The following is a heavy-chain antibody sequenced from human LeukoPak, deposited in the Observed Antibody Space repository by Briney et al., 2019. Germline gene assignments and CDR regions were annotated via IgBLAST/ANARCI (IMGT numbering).Heavy chain of an antibody. J-gene: IGHJ4*02. V-gene: IGHV1-2*02. Sequence: ASVKVSCKASGYTFTDSYIHWVRQAPGQGLEWMGWVNPHSGGTSYAQKFQGRVTMTRDTSITTAYMELTRLESDDTAVYYCARAVFGPYFDNSGYYFDFWGQGSLATVSS. CDR3: ARAVFGPYFDNSGYYFDF. D-gene: IGHD3-22*01. CDR2: VNPHSGGT. CDR1: GYTFTDSY.